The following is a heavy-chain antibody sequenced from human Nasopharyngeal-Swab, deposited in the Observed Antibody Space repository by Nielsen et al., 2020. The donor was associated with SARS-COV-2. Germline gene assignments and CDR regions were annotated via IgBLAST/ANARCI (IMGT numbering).Heavy chain of an antibody. CDR2: IHSDGNT. Sequence: GESLITSCAASGFTVSSSYMSWVREPPGRGLGWVSTIHSDGNTYFAHSVRGRFSSYRDTYRNTLSLQMNSLRAEDTAVYYCASRGAANDPSTRDLPYSRRTFDLWGRGTLVTVSS. CDR1: GFTVSSSY. CDR3: ASRGAANDPSTRDLPYSRRTFDL. V-gene: IGHV3-53*01. D-gene: IGHD4-11*01. J-gene: IGHJ2*01.